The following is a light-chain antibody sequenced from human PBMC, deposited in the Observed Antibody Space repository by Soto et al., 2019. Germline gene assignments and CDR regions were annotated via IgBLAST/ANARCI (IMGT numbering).Light chain of an antibody. V-gene: IGLV3-21*02. J-gene: IGLJ1*01. CDR1: DIARKT. CDR3: QVWDISSDHHV. Sequence: SYELTQPPSVSVAPGQTASITCWGNDIARKTVHWYQQKPGQAPVLVVYDDDERPSGIPERFSGSNSGNTATLAISRVEAGDEAEYYCQVWDISSDHHVFGTGTKVTVL. CDR2: DDD.